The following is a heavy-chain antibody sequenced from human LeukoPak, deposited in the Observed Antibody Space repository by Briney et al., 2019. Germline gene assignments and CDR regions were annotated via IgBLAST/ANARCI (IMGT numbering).Heavy chain of an antibody. CDR2: IWYDGSNK. V-gene: IGHV3-33*06. J-gene: IGHJ4*02. CDR3: AKPSEYYYDSSGYYLDY. CDR1: GFTFSSYG. Sequence: PGRSLRLSCAASGFTFSSYGMHWVRQAPGKGPEWVAVIWYDGSNKYYADSVKGRFTISRDNSKNTLYLQMNSLRAEDTAVYYCAKPSEYYYDSSGYYLDYWGQGTLVTVSS. D-gene: IGHD3-22*01.